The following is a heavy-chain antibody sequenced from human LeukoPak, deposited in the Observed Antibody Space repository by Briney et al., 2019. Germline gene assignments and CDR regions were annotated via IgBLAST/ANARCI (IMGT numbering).Heavy chain of an antibody. V-gene: IGHV3-48*03. CDR3: AREGLGYGDFDY. CDR2: ISNRDKDT. D-gene: IGHD5-18*01. CDR1: GFSFSSFK. J-gene: IGHJ4*02. Sequence: GGSLRLSCAASGFSFSSFKMTWVHQAPGKGLEWVSYISNRDKDTNYADSVKGRFTISRDNAKNSLYLQMNSLRAEDTAVYYCAREGLGYGDFDYWGQGTLVTVSS.